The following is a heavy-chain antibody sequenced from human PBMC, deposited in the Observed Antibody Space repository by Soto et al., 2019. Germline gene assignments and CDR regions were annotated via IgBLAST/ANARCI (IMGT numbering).Heavy chain of an antibody. CDR3: ARDGVGLRLGELSFDYYGMDV. D-gene: IGHD3-16*02. CDR1: GGSISSGGYY. CDR2: IYYGGST. Sequence: QVQLQESGPGLVKTSQTLSLTCTVSGGSISSGGYYWSWIRQHPGKGMEWIGYIYYGGSTYYNPSRKSTVTISVDTSKNQFSLKLSSVTAADTAVYYCARDGVGLRLGELSFDYYGMDVWGQGTTVTVSS. V-gene: IGHV4-31*01. J-gene: IGHJ6*02.